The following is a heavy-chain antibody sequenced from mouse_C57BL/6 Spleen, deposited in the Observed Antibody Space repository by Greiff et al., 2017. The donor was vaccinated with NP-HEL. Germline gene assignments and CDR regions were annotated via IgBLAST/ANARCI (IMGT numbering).Heavy chain of an antibody. CDR2: ISSGSSTI. Sequence: EVQLVESGGGLVKPGGSLKLSCAASGFTFSDYGMHWVRQAPEKGLEWVAYISSGSSTIYYADTVKGRFTISRDNAKNTLFLQMTSLRSADTAMYYCARELVNYFDYWGQGTTLTVSS. CDR1: GFTFSDYG. D-gene: IGHD2-2*01. CDR3: ARELVNYFDY. J-gene: IGHJ2*01. V-gene: IGHV5-17*01.